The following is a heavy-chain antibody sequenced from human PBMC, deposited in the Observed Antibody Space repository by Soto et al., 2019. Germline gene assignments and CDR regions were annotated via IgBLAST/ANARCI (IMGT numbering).Heavy chain of an antibody. D-gene: IGHD6-19*01. J-gene: IGHJ4*02. CDR1: GGSISCSY. CDR2: VYYTGST. CDR3: ARSVAVPGAHIDY. Sequence: SETLSLTCSVSGGSISCSYWSWIRQSPGKGLEWLGYVYYTGSTNYSPSLRSRVSISVDTSKNEFSLRLSSVTAADTAVYFRARSVAVPGAHIDYWGQGTQVTVSS. V-gene: IGHV4-59*01.